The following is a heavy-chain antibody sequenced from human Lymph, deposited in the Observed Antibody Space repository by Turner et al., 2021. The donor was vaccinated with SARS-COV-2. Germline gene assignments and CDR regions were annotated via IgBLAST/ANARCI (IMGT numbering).Heavy chain of an antibody. CDR1: GYTFTSYD. Sequence: QVQLVQSGAEVKKHGASVKVSCKAPGYTFTSYDINWVRQATGQGLEWMGWMNPNSVNTGYAQKFQGRVTMTRNTSRSTAYMELSSLRSEDTAVYYCARGRYSGGGMDVWGQGTTVTVSS. V-gene: IGHV1-8*02. CDR3: ARGRYSGGGMDV. CDR2: MNPNSVNT. D-gene: IGHD1-26*01. J-gene: IGHJ6*02.